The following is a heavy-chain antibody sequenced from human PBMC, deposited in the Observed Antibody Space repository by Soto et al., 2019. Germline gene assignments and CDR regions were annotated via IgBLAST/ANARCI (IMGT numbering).Heavy chain of an antibody. J-gene: IGHJ6*02. Sequence: GGSLRLSCAASGFSFSSYGMYWVRQAPGKGLEWLANIRYDGSKEYYADFVKGRFTISRDNSKNTLYLQMNSLRAEDTAVYYCARDRTYFGSGAVGMDVWGQGTTVTVSS. V-gene: IGHV3-33*07. CDR1: GFSFSSYG. D-gene: IGHD3-10*01. CDR3: ARDRTYFGSGAVGMDV. CDR2: IRYDGSKE.